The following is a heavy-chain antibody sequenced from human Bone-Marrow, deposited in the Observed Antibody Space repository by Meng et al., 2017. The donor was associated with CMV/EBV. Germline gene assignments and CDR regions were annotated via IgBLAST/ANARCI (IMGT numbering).Heavy chain of an antibody. CDR2: ISSSSSYI. CDR3: ARDNMLALGFDY. D-gene: IGHD3-10*02. Sequence: GGSLRLSCAASGFTFSSYSMNWVRQAPGKGLEGVSSISSSSSYIYYADSVKGRFTISRDNAKNSLYLQMNSLRAEDTAVYYCARDNMLALGFDYWGQGTLVTVSS. J-gene: IGHJ4*02. CDR1: GFTFSSYS. V-gene: IGHV3-21*01.